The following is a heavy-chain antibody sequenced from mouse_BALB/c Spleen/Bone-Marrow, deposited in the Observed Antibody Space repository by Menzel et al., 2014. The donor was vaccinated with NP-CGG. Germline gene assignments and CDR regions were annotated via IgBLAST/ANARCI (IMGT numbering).Heavy chain of an antibody. J-gene: IGHJ1*01. V-gene: IGHV1-7*01. CDR3: AREYYGSSGYFDV. D-gene: IGHD1-1*01. Sequence: VHLVESGAELAKPGASVKMSCKASSYTFTSYWMHWVKQRPGQGLEWIGYINPSTGYTGYNQKFKDKATLTADKSSSTAYMQLSSLTSEDSAVYYCAREYYGSSGYFDVWGAGTTVTVSS. CDR1: SYTFTSYW. CDR2: INPSTGYT.